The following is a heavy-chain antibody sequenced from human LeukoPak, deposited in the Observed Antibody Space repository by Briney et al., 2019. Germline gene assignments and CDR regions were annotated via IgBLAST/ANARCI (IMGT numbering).Heavy chain of an antibody. V-gene: IGHV1-69*05. CDR1: GGTFSSYA. CDR3: ARRGSNWNYYFDY. D-gene: IGHD1-7*01. Sequence: SVKVSCKASGGTFSSYAISWVRQAPGQGLEWMGGIIPIFGTANYAQKFQGRVTITTDESTGTAYMELSSLRSEDTAVYYCARRGSNWNYYFDYWGQGTLVTVSS. CDR2: IIPIFGTA. J-gene: IGHJ4*02.